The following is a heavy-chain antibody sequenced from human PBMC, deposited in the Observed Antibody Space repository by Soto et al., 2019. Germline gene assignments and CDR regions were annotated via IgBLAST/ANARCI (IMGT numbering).Heavy chain of an antibody. CDR2: IYATGTT. Sequence: TLSLTCTVSGASISGFYWSWIRKSAGKGLEWIGRIYATGTTDYNPSLKSRVMMSVDTSKKQFSLKLRSVTAADTAVYYCVRDGTKTLRDWFDPWGQGISLTVSS. CDR3: VRDGTKTLRDWFDP. D-gene: IGHD1-1*01. V-gene: IGHV4-4*07. J-gene: IGHJ5*02. CDR1: GASISGFY.